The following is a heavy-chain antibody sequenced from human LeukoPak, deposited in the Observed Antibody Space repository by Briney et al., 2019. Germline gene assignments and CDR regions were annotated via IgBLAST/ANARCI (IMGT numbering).Heavy chain of an antibody. CDR2: INPYSGAI. J-gene: IGHJ4*02. Sequence: ASVKVSCKSSGFTFTDEYIHWVRQAPGQGLEWMGLINPYSGAINYAQKVQGRVTLTRDTSISTAYMELSRPTSGDTAVYYCARDPKSQLLLDYWGQGTLVTVSS. CDR3: ARDPKSQLLLDY. D-gene: IGHD2-2*01. V-gene: IGHV1-2*02. CDR1: GFTFTDEY.